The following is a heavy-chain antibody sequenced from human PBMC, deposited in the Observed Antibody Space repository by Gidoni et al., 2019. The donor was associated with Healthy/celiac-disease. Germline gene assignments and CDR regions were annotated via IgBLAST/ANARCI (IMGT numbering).Heavy chain of an antibody. J-gene: IGHJ4*02. CDR2: VRNKTYGETT. CDR3: SKRGSTSDYFDY. Sequence: EVQLVEAGGALVQPGRSLRLSCTTSGLSFSDHSVGWFRQAPGKGLEWVGFVRNKTYGETTEYAASVKGRFTVSRDDSKNIAYLQMISLKTEDTAVYYCSKRGSTSDYFDYWGQGTLVTVSS. V-gene: IGHV3-49*03. D-gene: IGHD3-10*01. CDR1: GLSFSDHS.